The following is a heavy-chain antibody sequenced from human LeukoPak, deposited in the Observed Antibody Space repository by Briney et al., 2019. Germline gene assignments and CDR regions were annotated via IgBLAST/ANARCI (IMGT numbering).Heavy chain of an antibody. V-gene: IGHV3-53*01. D-gene: IGHD3-10*01. CDR3: AKARGGD. J-gene: IGHJ4*02. Sequence: GGSLRLSCAASGFSVSSYHVSWVRQAPGKGLEWVSLFHSDGTIYYADSVKGRLTISRDDSKNTVYLQMNSLRAEDTAVYYCAKARGGDWGQGTLVTVSS. CDR2: FHSDGTI. CDR1: GFSVSSYH.